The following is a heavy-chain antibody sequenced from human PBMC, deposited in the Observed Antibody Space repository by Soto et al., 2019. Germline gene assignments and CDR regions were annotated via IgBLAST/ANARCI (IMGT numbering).Heavy chain of an antibody. V-gene: IGHV1-2*04. J-gene: IGHJ4*02. CDR3: ARAHCGGDCYPGVDY. CDR2: INPNSGGT. D-gene: IGHD2-21*02. Sequence: ASVKVSCKASGYTFTGYYMHWVRQAPGQGLEWMGWINPNSGGTNYAQKFQGWVTMTRDTSISTAYMELSRLRSDDTAVYYCARAHCGGDCYPGVDYWGQETLVTVSS. CDR1: GYTFTGYY.